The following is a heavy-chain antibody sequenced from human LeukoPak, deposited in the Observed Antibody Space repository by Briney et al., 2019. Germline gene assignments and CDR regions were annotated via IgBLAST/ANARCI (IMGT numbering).Heavy chain of an antibody. J-gene: IGHJ3*02. V-gene: IGHV3-23*01. D-gene: IGHD2-21*02. CDR2: ISGSGGST. CDR3: AKFANPQPLLELGDAFDI. Sequence: GGSLRLSCAASGFTFSSYAMSWVRQAPGKGLEWVSAISGSGGSTYYADSVKGRFTISRDNSKNTLYLQMNSLRAEDTAVYYCAKFANPQPLLELGDAFDIWGQGTMVTVSS. CDR1: GFTFSSYA.